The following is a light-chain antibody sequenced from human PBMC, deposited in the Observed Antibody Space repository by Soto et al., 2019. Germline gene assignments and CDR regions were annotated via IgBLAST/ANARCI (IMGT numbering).Light chain of an antibody. V-gene: IGLV2-14*03. J-gene: IGLJ1*01. CDR1: SSDVGGYNY. CDR2: DVT. Sequence: QSVLTQPASVSGSPGQSITISCTGTSSDVGGYNYVSWYQHHPGKAPKLIIYDVTNRPSGVSNPFSGSKSGNTASLTISGLQPEDEADYYRSSYTTSNTRQIAFGTGTKVTVL. CDR3: SSYTTSNTRQIA.